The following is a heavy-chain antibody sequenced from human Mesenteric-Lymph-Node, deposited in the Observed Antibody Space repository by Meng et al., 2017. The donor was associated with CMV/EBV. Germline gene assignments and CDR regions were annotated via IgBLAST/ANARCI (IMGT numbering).Heavy chain of an antibody. V-gene: IGHV3-30*02. CDR2: IRYDGSDK. D-gene: IGHD2-2*01. Sequence: GESLKISCAASGFTFSSYGMHWARQAPGKGLEWMAFIRYDGSDKYYADSVKGRFTISRDDSKNTLYLQMNSLRPEDTAVYYCAKGDSTVRNYYYYGMDVWGQGTTVTVSS. CDR1: GFTFSSYG. CDR3: AKGDSTVRNYYYYGMDV. J-gene: IGHJ6*02.